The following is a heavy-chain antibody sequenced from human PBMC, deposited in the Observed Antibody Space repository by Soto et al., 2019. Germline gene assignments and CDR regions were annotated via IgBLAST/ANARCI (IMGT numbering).Heavy chain of an antibody. CDR3: AGEDTFGGILDV. CDR1: GGSISSGGYY. J-gene: IGHJ6*02. CDR2: IYYSGST. Sequence: SETLSLTCTVSGGSISSGGYYWSWIRQPPGKGLEWIGYIYYSGSTYYNPSLKSRVTISVDTSKNQFSLKLSSVTAADTAVYYCAGEDTFGGILDVWGQGTTVT. D-gene: IGHD3-16*01. V-gene: IGHV4-30-4*01.